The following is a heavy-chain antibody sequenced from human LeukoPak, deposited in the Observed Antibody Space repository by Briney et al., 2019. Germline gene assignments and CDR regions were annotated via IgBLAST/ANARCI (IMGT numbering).Heavy chain of an antibody. J-gene: IGHJ5*01. Sequence: GGSLRLSCVASEFIFSDYWMSWVRQAPGKGLEWVANIKQGGREEKYVGSVKGRFAISRDDAKSTLYLQMDSLSGDDAAVYYCVRDNGGWFDSWGRGTLVTVSS. V-gene: IGHV3-7*03. CDR2: IKQGGREE. CDR3: VRDNGGWFDS. CDR1: EFIFSDYW. D-gene: IGHD3-10*01.